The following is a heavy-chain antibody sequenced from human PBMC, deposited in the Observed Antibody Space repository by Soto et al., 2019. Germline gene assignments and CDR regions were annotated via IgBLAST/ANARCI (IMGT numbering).Heavy chain of an antibody. CDR1: GGTFSSYA. CDR2: IIPIFGTA. V-gene: IGHV1-69*13. J-gene: IGHJ4*02. D-gene: IGHD1-26*01. CDR3: ASAIVGATEFDY. Sequence: GASVKVSCKASGGTFSSYAISWVRQAPGQGLEWMGGIIPIFGTANCAQKFQGRVTITADESTSTAYMELSSLRSEDTAVYYCASAIVGATEFDYWGQGTLVTVS.